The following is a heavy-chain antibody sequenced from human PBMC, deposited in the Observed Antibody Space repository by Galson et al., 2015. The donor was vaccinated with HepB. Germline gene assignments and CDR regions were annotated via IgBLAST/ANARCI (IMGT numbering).Heavy chain of an antibody. J-gene: IGHJ4*02. CDR1: GFTFSNYA. CDR3: ARDQKAFGGNSLNY. D-gene: IGHD4-23*01. V-gene: IGHV3-30*04. CDR2: ISYDGRSK. Sequence: SLRLSCAASGFTFSNYAIHWVRQAPGKGLEWVTIISYDGRSKYYADSVRGRFTISGDNFKNTLYLQMNSLRPEDTAVYYCARDQKAFGGNSLNYWGQGIVVTVSS.